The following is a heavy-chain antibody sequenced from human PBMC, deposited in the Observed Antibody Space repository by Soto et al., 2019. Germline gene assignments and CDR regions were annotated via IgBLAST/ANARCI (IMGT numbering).Heavy chain of an antibody. CDR1: GGSFSSYY. CDR2: VNHSGST. Sequence: QVQLQQWGAGLLKPSETLSLTCAVYGGSFSSYYWSWIRQSPGKGLEWIGEVNHSGSTNYNPSLKSRVTISVDTSKSHFSLKLTSITAADTAVYYCARGGGYDYLDYYYGMDVWGQGTTVTVYS. CDR3: ARGGGYDYLDYYYGMDV. V-gene: IGHV4-34*01. J-gene: IGHJ6*02. D-gene: IGHD5-12*01.